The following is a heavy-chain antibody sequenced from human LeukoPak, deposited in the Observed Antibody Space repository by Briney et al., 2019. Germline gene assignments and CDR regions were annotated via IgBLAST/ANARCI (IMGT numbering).Heavy chain of an antibody. CDR1: GGSFSGYY. V-gene: IGHV4-34*01. CDR3: ARAGVGYTYGND. J-gene: IGHJ4*02. Sequence: SETLSLTCAVYGGSFSGYYWSWIRQPPGKGLEWIGEISHSGSTNYNPSLKSRVTISVDTSKNQFSLKLSSVTAADTAVYYCARAGVGYTYGNDWGQGTLVTVSS. D-gene: IGHD5-18*01. CDR2: ISHSGST.